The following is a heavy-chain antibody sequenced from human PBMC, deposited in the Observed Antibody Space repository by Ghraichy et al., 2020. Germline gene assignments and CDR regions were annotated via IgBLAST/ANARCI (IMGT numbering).Heavy chain of an antibody. J-gene: IGHJ3*02. D-gene: IGHD6-6*01. CDR2: ISGSGGST. Sequence: GESLNISCAASGFTFSSYAMSWVRQAPGKGLEWVSAISGSGGSTYYADSVKGRFTISRDNSKNTLYLQMNSLRAEDTAVYYCRLSFIAARGGYAFDIWGQGTMVTVSS. CDR1: GFTFSSYA. CDR3: RLSFIAARGGYAFDI. V-gene: IGHV3-23*01.